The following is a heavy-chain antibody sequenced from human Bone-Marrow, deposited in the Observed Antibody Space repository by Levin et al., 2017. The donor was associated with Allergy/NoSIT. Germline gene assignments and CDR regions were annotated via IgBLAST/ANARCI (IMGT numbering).Heavy chain of an antibody. J-gene: IGHJ4*02. V-gene: IGHV3-9*01. D-gene: IGHD6-19*01. CDR2: ISWNSGSI. CDR1: GFTFDDYA. CDR3: AKAQGYDNGWYQSFDY. Sequence: GGSLRLSCAASGFTFDDYALHWVRQAPGKGLEWVAGISWNSGSIAYADSVKGRFTISRDNAKNSLSLQMNSLKAEDTALYYCAKAQGYDNGWYQSFDYWGQGTLVTVSS.